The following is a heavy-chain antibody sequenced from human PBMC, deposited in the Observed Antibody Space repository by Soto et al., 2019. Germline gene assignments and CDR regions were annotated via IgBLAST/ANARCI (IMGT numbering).Heavy chain of an antibody. Sequence: SETLSLTCTVSGGSIGSGDYYWSWIRQPPGKGLEWIGYIYYSGSTYYNPSLKSRVTISVDTSKNQFSLKLSSVTAADTAVYYCARGRGDTATMESPYNWFDPWGQGTLVTVSS. J-gene: IGHJ5*02. CDR3: ARGRGDTATMESPYNWFDP. CDR1: GGSIGSGDYY. D-gene: IGHD5-18*01. CDR2: IYYSGST. V-gene: IGHV4-30-4*01.